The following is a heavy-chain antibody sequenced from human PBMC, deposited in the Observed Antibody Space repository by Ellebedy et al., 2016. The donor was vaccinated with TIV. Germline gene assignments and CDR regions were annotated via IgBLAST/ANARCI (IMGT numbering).Heavy chain of an antibody. J-gene: IGHJ4*02. CDR1: GYHFTNYA. Sequence: AASVKVSCKASGYHFTNYAMSWVRQAPGQGPEWMGWISTYNGNAKYAQKFQGRVTMTRDTSTTTVNMELNSLRSEDTAVYYCAKSRSTGWLHTPDYWGQGTLVIVSS. CDR2: ISTYNGNA. D-gene: IGHD6-13*01. V-gene: IGHV1-18*01. CDR3: AKSRSTGWLHTPDY.